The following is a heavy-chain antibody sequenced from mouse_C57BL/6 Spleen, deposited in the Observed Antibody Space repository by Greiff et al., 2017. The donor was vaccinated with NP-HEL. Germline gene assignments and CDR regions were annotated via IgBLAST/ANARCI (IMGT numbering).Heavy chain of an antibody. V-gene: IGHV5-4*01. J-gene: IGHJ2*01. D-gene: IGHD1-1*01. CDR3: ARDHYGSSYFDY. CDR2: ISDGGSYT. Sequence: EVNLVESGGGLVKPGGSLKLSCAASGFTFSSYAMSWVRQTPEKRLEWVATISDGGSYTYYPDNVKGRFTISRDNAKNNLYLQMSHLKSEDTAMYYCARDHYGSSYFDYWGQGTTLTVSS. CDR1: GFTFSSYA.